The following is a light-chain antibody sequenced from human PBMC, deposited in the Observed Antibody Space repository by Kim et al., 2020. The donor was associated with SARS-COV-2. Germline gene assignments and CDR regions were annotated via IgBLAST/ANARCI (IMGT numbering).Light chain of an antibody. CDR3: ASWDDSLEGWL. J-gene: IGLJ3*02. CDR1: SSNIGSNT. Sequence: SVLTQPPSASGTPGQRVAISCSGSSSNIGSNTVNWYQQLPGTAPKLLIYNDYKRPSGVPDRFSGSKSGSSASLAISGLQSEDEADYYCASWDDSLEGWLFGGGTQLTVL. CDR2: NDY. V-gene: IGLV1-44*01.